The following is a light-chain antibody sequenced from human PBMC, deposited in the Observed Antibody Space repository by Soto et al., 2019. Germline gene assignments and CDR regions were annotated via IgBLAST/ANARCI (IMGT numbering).Light chain of an antibody. Sequence: EIVLTQSPGTLSLSPGERATLSCRASQSVSSSYLAWYQQKPGQAPRLLIYGASSRATGIPDRFSGSGSGTDFPLNINRLEPEDFAVYYCQQSGSSPITFGPGTKVDI. J-gene: IGKJ3*01. CDR2: GAS. CDR1: QSVSSSY. CDR3: QQSGSSPIT. V-gene: IGKV3-20*01.